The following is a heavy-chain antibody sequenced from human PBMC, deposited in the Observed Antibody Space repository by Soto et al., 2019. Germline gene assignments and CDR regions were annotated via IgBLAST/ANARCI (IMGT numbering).Heavy chain of an antibody. CDR2: ISSNGGST. Sequence: GGSLRLSCSASGFTFSSYAMHWVRQAPGKGLEYVPAISSNGGSTYYADSVKGRFTISRDNSKNTLYLQMSSLRAEDTAVYYCVKGARVVVVAASDYWGQGTLVTVSS. J-gene: IGHJ4*02. CDR1: GFTFSSYA. D-gene: IGHD2-15*01. V-gene: IGHV3-64D*06. CDR3: VKGARVVVVAASDY.